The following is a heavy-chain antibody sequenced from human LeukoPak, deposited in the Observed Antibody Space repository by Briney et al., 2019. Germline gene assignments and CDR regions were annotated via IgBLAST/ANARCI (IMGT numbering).Heavy chain of an antibody. J-gene: IGHJ1*01. D-gene: IGHD6-13*01. CDR3: AKASPLHSSSWFFQH. CDR2: ISWNSGSI. Sequence: GGSLRLSCAASGFTFDDYAMHWVRQAPGKGLEWVSGISWNSGSIGYADSVKGRFTIPRDNAKNSLYLQMNSLRAEDTALYYCAKASPLHSSSWFFQHWGQGTLVTVSS. V-gene: IGHV3-9*01. CDR1: GFTFDDYA.